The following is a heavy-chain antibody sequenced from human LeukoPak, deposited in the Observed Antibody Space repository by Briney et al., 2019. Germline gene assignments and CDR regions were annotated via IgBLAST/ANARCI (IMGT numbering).Heavy chain of an antibody. Sequence: SETLSLTCAVYGGSFSGDYWSWIRQPPGKGLEWIGEIYHSGSTNYNPSLKSRVTISVDTSKNQFSLKLSSVTAADTAVYYCARGRKPNYYGSESYGYWGQGTLVTVSS. D-gene: IGHD3-10*01. CDR3: ARGRKPNYYGSESYGY. V-gene: IGHV4-34*01. CDR2: IYHSGST. J-gene: IGHJ4*02. CDR1: GGSFSGDY.